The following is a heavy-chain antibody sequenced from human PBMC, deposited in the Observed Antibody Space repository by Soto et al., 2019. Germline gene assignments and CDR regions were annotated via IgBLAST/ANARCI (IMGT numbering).Heavy chain of an antibody. Sequence: ASVKVSCKASGYTFTSYAMHWVRQAPGQGLEWMGWINAGNGNTKYSQKFQGRVTITRDTSASTAYMELSSLRSEDTAVYYCARDPGYSYGYNWGHGTLVTVSS. D-gene: IGHD5-18*01. V-gene: IGHV1-3*01. CDR3: ARDPGYSYGYN. CDR1: GYTFTSYA. CDR2: INAGNGNT. J-gene: IGHJ4*01.